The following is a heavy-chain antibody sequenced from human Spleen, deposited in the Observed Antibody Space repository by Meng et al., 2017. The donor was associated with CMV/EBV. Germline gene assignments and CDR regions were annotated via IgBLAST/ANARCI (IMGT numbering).Heavy chain of an antibody. Sequence: GGSLRLSCVASGFTFSSYSMSWVRQAPGKGLEWVSSISSISSYIYYADSVKGRFTISRDNAKNSLYLQMNSLRAEDTAVYYCARDSLVGATEGDFDYWGQGTLVTVSS. CDR1: GFTFSSYS. J-gene: IGHJ4*02. CDR3: ARDSLVGATEGDFDY. D-gene: IGHD1-26*01. V-gene: IGHV3-21*01. CDR2: ISSISSYI.